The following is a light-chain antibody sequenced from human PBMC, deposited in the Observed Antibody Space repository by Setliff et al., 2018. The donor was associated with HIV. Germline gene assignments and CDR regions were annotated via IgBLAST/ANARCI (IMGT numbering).Light chain of an antibody. CDR3: SSITTSSTYV. Sequence: QSALTQPASVSGSPGQSITISCTGTSSDVGNYDYVAWYQQHPGKAPKLIIYEVNIRPSGLSDRFSGSKSGNTASLTISGLQAEDEADYYCSSITTSSTYVFGTGTKVTVL. J-gene: IGLJ1*01. CDR1: SSDVGNYDY. CDR2: EVN. V-gene: IGLV2-14*01.